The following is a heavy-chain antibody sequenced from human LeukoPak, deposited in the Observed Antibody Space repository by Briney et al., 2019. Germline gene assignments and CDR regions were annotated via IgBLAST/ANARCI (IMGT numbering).Heavy chain of an antibody. CDR3: AKGDYYDSSGPGVY. CDR2: IRYDGSNK. J-gene: IGHJ4*02. CDR1: GFTFSSYG. Sequence: GGSLRLSCAASGFTFSSYGMHWVRQAPGKGLEWVAFIRYDGSNKYYADSVKGRFTISRDNSKNRLYLQMNSLRAEDTALYYCAKGDYYDSSGPGVYWGQGTLITVSS. V-gene: IGHV3-30*02. D-gene: IGHD3-22*01.